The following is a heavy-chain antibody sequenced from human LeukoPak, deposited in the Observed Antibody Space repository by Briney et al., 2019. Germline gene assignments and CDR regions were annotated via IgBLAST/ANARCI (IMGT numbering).Heavy chain of an antibody. CDR2: INHSGST. Sequence: SETLSLTCAVYGGSFSGYYWSWIRQPPGKGLEWIGEINHSGSTNYNPSLKSRGTISVDTSKTQFSLKLSSVTAADTAVYYCARGLFGYYGSGSYYYWGQGTLVTVSS. D-gene: IGHD3-10*01. CDR3: ARGLFGYYGSGSYYY. CDR1: GGSFSGYY. V-gene: IGHV4-34*01. J-gene: IGHJ4*02.